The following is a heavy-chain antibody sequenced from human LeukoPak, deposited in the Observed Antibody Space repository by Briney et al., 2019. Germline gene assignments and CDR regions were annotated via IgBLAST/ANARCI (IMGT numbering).Heavy chain of an antibody. V-gene: IGHV3-48*02. CDR2: ISSRSRTI. D-gene: IGHD5-18*01. CDR1: GITFSSYS. Sequence: GVSLRLSCAASGITFSSYSMNWVRQAPGKGLEWVSYISSRSRTIYYADSVKGRFAISRDDAKNSLYLQMNSLRDEDTAVYYCARASMVMSDYWGQGTLVTVSS. CDR3: ARASMVMSDY. J-gene: IGHJ4*02.